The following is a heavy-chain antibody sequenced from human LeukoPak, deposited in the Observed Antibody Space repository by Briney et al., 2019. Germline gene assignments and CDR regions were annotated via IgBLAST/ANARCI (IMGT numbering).Heavy chain of an antibody. CDR2: IYYSGST. D-gene: IGHD3-22*01. CDR1: GGSISSSSYY. J-gene: IGHJ4*02. Sequence: SETLSLTCTVSGGSISSSSYYWGWIRQPPGKGLEWIGSIYYSGSTYYNPSLKSRVTISVDTSKNQFSLKLSSVTAADTAVYYCATSIGSYDSSGYYRDVDNWGQGTLVTVSS. CDR3: ATSIGSYDSSGYYRDVDN. V-gene: IGHV4-39*07.